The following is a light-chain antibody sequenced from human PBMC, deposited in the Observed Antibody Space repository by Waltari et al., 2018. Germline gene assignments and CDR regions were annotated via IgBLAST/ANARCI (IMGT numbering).Light chain of an antibody. CDR2: LNSDGSH. CDR3: QTWGTGIQAWV. Sequence: QLVLTQSPSASASLGASVKLTCTLSSGHSSYAIAWHQQQPEKGPRYLMKLNSDGSHSKGDGIPDRFSGSSSEAERYLTISSLQSEDEADYYCQTWGTGIQAWVFGGGTKLTVL. CDR1: SGHSSYA. J-gene: IGLJ3*02. V-gene: IGLV4-69*01.